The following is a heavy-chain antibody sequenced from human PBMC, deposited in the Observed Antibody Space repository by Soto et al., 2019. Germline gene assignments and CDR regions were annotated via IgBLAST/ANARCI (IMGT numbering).Heavy chain of an antibody. CDR2: ISGYNGNT. D-gene: IGHD2-15*01. V-gene: IGHV1-18*04. Sequence: GASVKVSCKASGYTFTNYGISWIRQAPLQVLEWMGWISGYNGNTNYAQKFQGRVTMTTDTSTNTAYMDLRSLRSDDTAVYFCAREDSTDPYFDYWGQGTMVTVSS. J-gene: IGHJ4*02. CDR1: GYTFTNYG. CDR3: AREDSTDPYFDY.